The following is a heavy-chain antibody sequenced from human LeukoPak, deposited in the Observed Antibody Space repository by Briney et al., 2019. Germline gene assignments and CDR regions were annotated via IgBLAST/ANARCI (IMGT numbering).Heavy chain of an antibody. J-gene: IGHJ6*02. Sequence: ASVKVSCKASGYTFTGYYMHWVRQAPGQGLEWMGWINPNSGGTNYAQKFQGRVTMTRDTSISTAYMELSRLRSDDTAVYYCARVYRYCSSTSCYAEDYYYGMDVWGQGTRSPSP. CDR2: INPNSGGT. V-gene: IGHV1-2*02. D-gene: IGHD2-2*01. CDR1: GYTFTGYY. CDR3: ARVYRYCSSTSCYAEDYYYGMDV.